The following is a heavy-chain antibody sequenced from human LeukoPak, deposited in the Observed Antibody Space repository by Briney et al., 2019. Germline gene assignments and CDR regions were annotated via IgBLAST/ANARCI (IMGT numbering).Heavy chain of an antibody. CDR1: GFTFSTYI. Sequence: GGSLRLSCAASGFTFSTYIMHWIRQAPGKGLEWVAVISYDGSNKDYADSVKGRFTISRDNSKNTLYLQMNSLRAEDTAVYYCARGRDSGSFIIDYWGQGTLVTVSS. CDR3: ARGRDSGSFIIDY. D-gene: IGHD3-10*01. V-gene: IGHV3-30-3*01. J-gene: IGHJ4*02. CDR2: ISYDGSNK.